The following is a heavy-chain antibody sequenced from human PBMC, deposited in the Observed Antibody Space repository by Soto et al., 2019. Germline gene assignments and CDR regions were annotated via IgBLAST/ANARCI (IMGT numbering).Heavy chain of an antibody. D-gene: IGHD6-6*01. CDR2: INPNSAGT. J-gene: IGHJ5*02. V-gene: IGHV1-2*02. CDR1: GYNFIGDY. CDR3: ARGARRSTRPDPGWFDP. Sequence: ASVKVSGKASGYNFIGDYINWGRQAPGQGLEWMGWINPNSAGTNYAQKFQGRVTMTRDTSIYTAYMELSRLGSDDTAVYFCARGARRSTRPDPGWFDPPAQPTLVNVSS.